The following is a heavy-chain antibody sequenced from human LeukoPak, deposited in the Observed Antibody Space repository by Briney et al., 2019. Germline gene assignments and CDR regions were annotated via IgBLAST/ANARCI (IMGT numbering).Heavy chain of an antibody. J-gene: IGHJ4*02. Sequence: SETLSLTCAVYGGSFSGYYWSWIRQPPGKGLEWIGEINHSGSTNYNPSLKSRVTISVDMSKNQFSLKLSSVTAADTAVYHCARGAYSSRSIDYWGQGTLVTVSS. CDR1: GGSFSGYY. D-gene: IGHD6-13*01. CDR3: ARGAYSSRSIDY. V-gene: IGHV4-34*01. CDR2: INHSGST.